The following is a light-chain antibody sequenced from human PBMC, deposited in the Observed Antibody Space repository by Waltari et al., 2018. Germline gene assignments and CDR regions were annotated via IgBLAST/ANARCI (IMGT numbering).Light chain of an antibody. CDR3: LSYTSSITFV. CDR1: SNDVGNSKH. Sequence: QPALTQPASVSGSPGQSITIPCTGTSNDVGNSKHVCWYQQHPGKAPKPIISEVTERPSGVSDRFSGSKSGNTASLTISGLQAEDEADYYCLSYTSSITFVFGGGTKVSVL. J-gene: IGLJ2*01. V-gene: IGLV2-23*02. CDR2: EVT.